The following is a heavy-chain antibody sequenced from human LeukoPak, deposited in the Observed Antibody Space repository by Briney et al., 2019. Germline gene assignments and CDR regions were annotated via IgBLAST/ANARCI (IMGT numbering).Heavy chain of an antibody. V-gene: IGHV4-4*07. J-gene: IGHJ4*02. CDR2: IYTSGST. CDR3: ARGRQTDYFDY. Sequence: GXGLELIGRIYTSGSTNYNPSLKSRVTMSVDTSKNQFSLKLSSVTAADTAVYYCARGRQTDYFDYWGQGTLVTVSS.